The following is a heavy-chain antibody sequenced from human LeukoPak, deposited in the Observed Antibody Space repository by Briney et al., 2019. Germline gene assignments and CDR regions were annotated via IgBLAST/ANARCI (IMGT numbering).Heavy chain of an antibody. D-gene: IGHD3-22*01. J-gene: IGHJ4*02. CDR3: ARGRIRSSGYYFHY. CDR2: MNPNSGNT. Sequence: ASVKVSCKASGYTFTSYDINWVRQATGQGLEWMGWMNPNSGNTGYAQKSQGRVTMTRNTSISTAYMELSSLRSEDTAVYYCARGRIRSSGYYFHYWGQGTLVTVSS. V-gene: IGHV1-8*01. CDR1: GYTFTSYD.